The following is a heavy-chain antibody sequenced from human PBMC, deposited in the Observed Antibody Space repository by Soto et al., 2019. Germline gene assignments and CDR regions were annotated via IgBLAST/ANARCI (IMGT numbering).Heavy chain of an antibody. CDR1: GYTFNNYG. Sequence: QDQLVQSGAEVKKPGASVKVSCKASGYTFNNYGISWVRQAPGQGLEWMGWISAYNGNRNYAQKFQGRVSMTTETSTSTAYMELGSLRSDDTAVYYCARGASHYYYYYGMDVWGQGTTVTVSS. CDR2: ISAYNGNR. CDR3: ARGASHYYYYYGMDV. J-gene: IGHJ6*02. V-gene: IGHV1-18*01.